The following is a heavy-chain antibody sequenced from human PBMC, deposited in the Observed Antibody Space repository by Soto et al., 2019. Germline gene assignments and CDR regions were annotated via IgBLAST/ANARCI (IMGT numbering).Heavy chain of an antibody. CDR2: MNPNSGNT. Sequence: QVQLVQSGAEVKKPGASVKVACKASGYTFTSYDINWVRQATGQGLEWMGWMNPNSGNTGYAQKFQGRVTMTRNTSISTAYMELSSLRSEDTAVYYCARGLYRVPGLLPSDFDYWGQGTLVTVSS. CDR3: ARGLYRVPGLLPSDFDY. V-gene: IGHV1-8*01. J-gene: IGHJ4*02. D-gene: IGHD3-22*01. CDR1: GYTFTSYD.